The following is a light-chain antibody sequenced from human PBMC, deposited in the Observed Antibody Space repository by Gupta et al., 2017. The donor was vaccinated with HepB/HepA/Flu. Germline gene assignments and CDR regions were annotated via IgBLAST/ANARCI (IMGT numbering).Light chain of an antibody. Sequence: SALTQAPAVSVALGQTVRITCQGDSLRSYYASWYQQKPGQAPVLVIYGKNNRPSGIPDRFSGPSSGNTASLTITGAEAEDEADYYCNARDSSGNHQGVFGGGTKLTVL. CDR1: SLRSYY. CDR2: GKN. V-gene: IGLV3-19*01. CDR3: NARDSSGNHQGV. J-gene: IGLJ2*01.